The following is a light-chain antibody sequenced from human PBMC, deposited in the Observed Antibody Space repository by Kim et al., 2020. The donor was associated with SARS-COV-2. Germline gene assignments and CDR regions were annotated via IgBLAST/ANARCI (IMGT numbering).Light chain of an antibody. J-gene: IGKJ1*01. V-gene: IGKV1-39*01. Sequence: DIQMIQSPSSLSASVGDRVTITCRASQSISRFFNWYQQKPGEAPTLLIYGASRLQSGVPSRFSGSGSGTDFTLTISSLQPEDFATYYCQQSYSTPPTFGQGTKVDIK. CDR2: GAS. CDR3: QQSYSTPPT. CDR1: QSISRF.